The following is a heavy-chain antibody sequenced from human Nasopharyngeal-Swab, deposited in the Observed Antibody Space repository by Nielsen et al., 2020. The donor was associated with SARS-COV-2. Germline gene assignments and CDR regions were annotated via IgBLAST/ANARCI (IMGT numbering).Heavy chain of an antibody. V-gene: IGHV4-34*01. CDR3: ARSTWTPLDS. CDR1: GGSFNEYY. Sequence: SETLSLTCGVSGGSFNEYYWSWIRQSPDKGLEWIGEINHSDRTIYNPSLKGRLTISVNTSQSQFSLELRSVTATDTAVYYCARSTWTPLDSWGPGTLVTVSS. D-gene: IGHD2-2*01. CDR2: INHSDRT. J-gene: IGHJ4*02.